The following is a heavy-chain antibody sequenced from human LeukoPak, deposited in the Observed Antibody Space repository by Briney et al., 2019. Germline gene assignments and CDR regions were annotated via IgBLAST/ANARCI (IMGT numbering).Heavy chain of an antibody. J-gene: IGHJ6*02. D-gene: IGHD4-11*01. CDR2: VYYSGST. V-gene: IGHV4-59*08. CDR1: GGSIRSYY. Sequence: KPSETLSLTCTVSGGSIRSYYCSWIRQPPGKGLEWVGYVYYSGSTSYNPSLKSRVTISVDASKNQFSLKLSSVTAADTAVYYCARHLTGPGTYTPYFGMDVWGQGTTVTVSS. CDR3: ARHLTGPGTYTPYFGMDV.